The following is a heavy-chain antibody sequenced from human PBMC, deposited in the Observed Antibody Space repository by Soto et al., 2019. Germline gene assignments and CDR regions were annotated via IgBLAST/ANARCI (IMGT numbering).Heavy chain of an antibody. CDR2: IYYSGNT. J-gene: IGHJ6*03. D-gene: IGHD6-13*01. CDR3: ARKGAAASYSHYYMDV. V-gene: IGHV4-59*01. Sequence: QVQLQESGPGLVKPSETLSLTCTVSGGSISPYYWSWIRQPPGKGLEWNGDIYYSGNTNYNPSLESRVTISVDTSRNQFSLKLTSVTAADTAVYYCARKGAAASYSHYYMDVWGRGTTVTVSS. CDR1: GGSISPYY.